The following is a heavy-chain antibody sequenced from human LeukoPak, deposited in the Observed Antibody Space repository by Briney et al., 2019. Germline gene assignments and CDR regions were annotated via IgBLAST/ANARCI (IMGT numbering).Heavy chain of an antibody. CDR3: ARDRTLRFGELSTGPYYFDY. V-gene: IGHV1-69*05. J-gene: IGHJ4*02. CDR2: IIPIFGTS. CDR1: GGTFSSYA. Sequence: GSSVKVSCKASGGTFSSYAISWVRQAPGQGREWMGGIIPIFGTSNYAQKFHGRVTNTSDEFTSTAYMELSSLRSEDTDVYYCARDRTLRFGELSTGPYYFDYWGQGTLVTVSS. D-gene: IGHD3-10*01.